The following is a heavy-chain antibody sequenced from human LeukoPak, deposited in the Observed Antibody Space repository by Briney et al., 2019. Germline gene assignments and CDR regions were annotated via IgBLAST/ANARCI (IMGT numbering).Heavy chain of an antibody. V-gene: IGHV1-18*01. Sequence: GASVKVSFKASGYTFTSYGISWVRQAPAQGLEWMGWISAYNGNTNYAQRLQGRVTMTTDTSTSTAYMELRSLRSDDTAVYYCARVGALYYDSSGYYNWFDPWGQGTLVTVSS. CDR3: ARVGALYYDSSGYYNWFDP. J-gene: IGHJ5*02. CDR2: ISAYNGNT. D-gene: IGHD3-22*01. CDR1: GYTFTSYG.